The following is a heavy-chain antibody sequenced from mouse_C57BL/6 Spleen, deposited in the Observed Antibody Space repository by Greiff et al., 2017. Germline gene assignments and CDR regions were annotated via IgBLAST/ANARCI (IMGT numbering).Heavy chain of an antibody. Sequence: VQLKESGAELARPGASVKLSCKASGYTFTSYGISWVKQRTGQGLEWIGEIYPRSGNTYYNEKFKGKATLTADKSSSTAYRELRSLTSEDSAVYFCARRDYDYERGYAMDYWGQGTSVTVSS. J-gene: IGHJ4*01. D-gene: IGHD2-4*01. V-gene: IGHV1-81*01. CDR2: IYPRSGNT. CDR3: ARRDYDYERGYAMDY. CDR1: GYTFTSYG.